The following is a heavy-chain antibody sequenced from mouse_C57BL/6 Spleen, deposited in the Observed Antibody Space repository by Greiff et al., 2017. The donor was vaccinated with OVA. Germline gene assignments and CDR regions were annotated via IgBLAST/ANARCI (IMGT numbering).Heavy chain of an antibody. J-gene: IGHJ4*01. CDR1: GYTFTSYW. CDR2: IYPGSGST. CDR3: ARYGIYYGDYYAMDY. Sequence: QVQLQQPGAELVKPGASVKMSCKASGYTFTSYWITWVKQRPGQGLEWIGDIYPGSGSTNYNEQFKSKATLTVDTSSSTAYMQLSSLTSEDSAVDYCARYGIYYGDYYAMDYWGQGTSVTVSS. V-gene: IGHV1-55*01. D-gene: IGHD2-1*01.